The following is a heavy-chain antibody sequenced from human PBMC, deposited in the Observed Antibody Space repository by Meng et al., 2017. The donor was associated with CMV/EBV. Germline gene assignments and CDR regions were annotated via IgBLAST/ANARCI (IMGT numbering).Heavy chain of an antibody. Sequence: LPALGPGLVKPSPTLSLNCTVSGGSISSGDYYWSWIRQPPGKGLEWIGYIYYSGSTYYNPSLKSRVTISVDTSKNQFSLKLSSVTAADTAVYYCARVTSRVAGAFDYWDQGTLVTVSS. D-gene: IGHD1-14*01. V-gene: IGHV4-30-4*08. CDR1: GGSISSGDYY. CDR3: ARVTSRVAGAFDY. J-gene: IGHJ4*02. CDR2: IYYSGST.